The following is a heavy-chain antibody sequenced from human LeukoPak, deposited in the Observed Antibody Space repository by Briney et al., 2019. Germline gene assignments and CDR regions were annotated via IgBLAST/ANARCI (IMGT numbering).Heavy chain of an antibody. CDR1: GFSFSSYG. D-gene: IGHD1-26*01. CDR3: AKDLGMDRWELLVFDY. V-gene: IGHV3-30*02. Sequence: GGSLRLSCAASGFSFSSYGMHWVHQAPGKGLEWVAFIRYDGRNKYYADSVKGRFTISRDNSKNTLYLQMNSLRAEDTAVYNCAKDLGMDRWELLVFDYWGQGTLVTVSS. J-gene: IGHJ4*02. CDR2: IRYDGRNK.